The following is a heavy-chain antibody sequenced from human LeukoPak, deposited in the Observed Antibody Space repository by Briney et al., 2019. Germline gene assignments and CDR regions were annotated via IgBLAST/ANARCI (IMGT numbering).Heavy chain of an antibody. D-gene: IGHD2-15*01. CDR1: GFTFSSYA. J-gene: IGHJ5*02. Sequence: PGGSLRLSCAASGFTFSSYAMSWVRQAPGKGLEWVSTISGSGGSTYYADSVKGRFTISRDNSRNTLYLQMNRQRAEDPAGYYCAKDRAAPATPYNWFDPWGQGTLVTVSS. CDR2: ISGSGGST. CDR3: AKDRAAPATPYNWFDP. V-gene: IGHV3-23*01.